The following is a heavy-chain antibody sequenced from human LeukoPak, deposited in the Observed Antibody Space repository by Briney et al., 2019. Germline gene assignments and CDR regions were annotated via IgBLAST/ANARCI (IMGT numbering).Heavy chain of an antibody. Sequence: PGGSLRLSCAASGFIYSHYGMHWVRQAPGKGLEWVAVIWSDGTNRFYAGSVKGRFTISRDNSQRTLFLQMNSLRVEDTAIYYCVRDAQRGFAYSNSPRYWGHGTLVTVSS. CDR2: IWSDGTNR. J-gene: IGHJ4*01. CDR3: VRDAQRGFAYSNSPRY. V-gene: IGHV3-33*08. CDR1: GFIYSHYG. D-gene: IGHD4-11*01.